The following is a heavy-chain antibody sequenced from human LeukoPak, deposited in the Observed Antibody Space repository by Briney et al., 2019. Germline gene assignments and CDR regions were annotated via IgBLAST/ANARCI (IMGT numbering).Heavy chain of an antibody. J-gene: IGHJ3*02. D-gene: IGHD4-17*01. CDR2: IKTDGSST. CDR1: GFTFSSYW. V-gene: IGHV3-74*01. Sequence: GGSLRLSCAASGFTFSSYWMHWVRQAPGKGLVWVSCIKTDGSSTTYADSVKGRFTISRDNAKNTLYLQMNSLRAEDTAVYYCARDRGDYVYAFDIWGQGTMVTVSS. CDR3: ARDRGDYVYAFDI.